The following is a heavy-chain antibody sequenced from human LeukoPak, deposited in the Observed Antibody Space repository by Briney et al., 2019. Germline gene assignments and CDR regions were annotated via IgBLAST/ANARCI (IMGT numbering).Heavy chain of an antibody. CDR3: ARSYGDYVFDY. CDR2: MNPNSGNT. V-gene: IGHV1-8*01. J-gene: IGHJ4*02. D-gene: IGHD4-17*01. Sequence: ASVKVSCKASGYTFTSYDINWVRQATGQGLEWMGWMNPNSGNTGYAQKFQGRVTITADESTSTAYMEQSSLRSEDTAVYYCARSYGDYVFDYWGRGTLVTVSS. CDR1: GYTFTSYD.